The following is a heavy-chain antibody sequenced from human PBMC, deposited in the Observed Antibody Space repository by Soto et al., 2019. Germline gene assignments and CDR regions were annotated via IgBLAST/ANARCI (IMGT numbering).Heavy chain of an antibody. J-gene: IGHJ6*02. D-gene: IGHD3-10*01. V-gene: IGHV3-30*18. CDR3: AKDFPANQTLLWFGELSPHGMDV. CDR2: ISYDGSNK. CDR1: GFTFSSYG. Sequence: QVQLVESGGGVVQPGRSLRLSCAASGFTFSSYGMHWVRQAPGKGLEWVAVISYDGSNKYYADSVKGRFTISRDNSKNTLYLQMNSLRAEDTAVYYCAKDFPANQTLLWFGELSPHGMDVWGQGTTVTVSS.